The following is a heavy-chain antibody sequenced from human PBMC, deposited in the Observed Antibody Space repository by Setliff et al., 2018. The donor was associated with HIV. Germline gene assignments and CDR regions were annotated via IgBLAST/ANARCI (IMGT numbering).Heavy chain of an antibody. CDR2: ISTTSSNT. J-gene: IGHJ4*02. Sequence: GGSLRLSCAASGFSFSDSHMTWIRQAPGKGLEWVSYISTTSSNTNYADSVKGRFTISSDNPKNSLYLQMNSLTAEDTAVYYCARDPPGYGDSNDYWGQGTLVTVSS. D-gene: IGHD4-17*01. CDR1: GFSFSDSH. CDR3: ARDPPGYGDSNDY. V-gene: IGHV3-11*05.